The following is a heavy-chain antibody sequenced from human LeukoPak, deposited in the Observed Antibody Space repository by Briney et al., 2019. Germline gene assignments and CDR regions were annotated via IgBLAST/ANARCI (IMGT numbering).Heavy chain of an antibody. Sequence: GGSLTLSCAASGFTFSSYAMSWLRQAPGKGLEWVSSISGSGGSTYYADSVQGRFTISRDNSKNTLYLQMNRLRAEDTAVYYCAKDPQAYWGQGTLVTVSS. V-gene: IGHV3-23*01. CDR1: GFTFSSYA. CDR3: AKDPQAY. J-gene: IGHJ4*02. CDR2: ISGSGGST.